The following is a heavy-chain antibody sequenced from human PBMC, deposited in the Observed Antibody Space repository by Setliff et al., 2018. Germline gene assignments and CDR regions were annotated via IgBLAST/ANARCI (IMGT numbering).Heavy chain of an antibody. CDR1: GGSISSGGYY. J-gene: IGHJ3*02. CDR3: ARVTMIVLSRRAFDI. CDR2: IYYSGST. D-gene: IGHD3-22*01. V-gene: IGHV4-31*03. Sequence: SETLSLTCTVSGGSISSGGYYWSWIRQHPGKGLEWIGYIYYSGSTYYNPSLKSRVTISVDTSKNQFSLKLSSVTAADTAVYYCARVTMIVLSRRAFDIWVQGTMVTV.